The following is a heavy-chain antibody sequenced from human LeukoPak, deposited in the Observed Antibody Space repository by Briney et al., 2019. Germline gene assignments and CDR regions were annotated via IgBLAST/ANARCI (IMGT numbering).Heavy chain of an antibody. D-gene: IGHD3-22*01. CDR2: IYYSGST. V-gene: IGHV4-39*07. J-gene: IGHJ4*02. Sequence: SETLSLTCTVSGGSISSSSYYWGWIRQPPGKGLEWIGSIYYSGSTYYNPSLKSRVTISVDTSKNQFSLKLSSVTAADTAVYYCARGRQTYYYDSSGYLFDYWGQGTLVTVSS. CDR1: GGSISSSSYY. CDR3: ARGRQTYYYDSSGYLFDY.